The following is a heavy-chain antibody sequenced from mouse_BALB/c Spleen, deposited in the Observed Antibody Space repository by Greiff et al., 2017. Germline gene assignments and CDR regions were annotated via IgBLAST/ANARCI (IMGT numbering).Heavy chain of an antibody. D-gene: IGHD2-14*01. V-gene: IGHV1S53*03. Sequence: QVQLQQSDTELVKPGASVKISCKASGYTFTDHAIHWVKQRPEQGLEWIGYISPGNGDIKYNEKFKGKATLTADKSSSTAYMQLNSLTSEDSAVYFCKRRGYGYWYFEVWGAGTTVTVSS. J-gene: IGHJ1*01. CDR2: ISPGNGDI. CDR1: GYTFTDHA. CDR3: KRRGYGYWYFEV.